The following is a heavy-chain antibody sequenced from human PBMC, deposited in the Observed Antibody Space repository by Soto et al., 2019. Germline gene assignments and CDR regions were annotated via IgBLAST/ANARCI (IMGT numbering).Heavy chain of an antibody. J-gene: IGHJ4*02. V-gene: IGHV3-23*01. CDR1: GFTFSSYA. CDR2: ISGSGGST. CDR3: AKGMRSYGYYFDY. D-gene: IGHD5-18*01. Sequence: EVQLLESGGGLVQPGGSLRLSCAASGFTFSSYAMSWVRQAPGKGLEWVSAISGSGGSTYYADSVRGRFTISRDNSKNTLYLQMNSLRAEDTAVYYCAKGMRSYGYYFDYWGQGTLVTVSS.